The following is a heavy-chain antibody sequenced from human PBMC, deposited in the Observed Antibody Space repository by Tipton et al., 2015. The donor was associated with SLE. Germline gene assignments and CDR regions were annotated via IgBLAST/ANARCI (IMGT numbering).Heavy chain of an antibody. J-gene: IGHJ4*02. CDR3: ARGLGLLRQPLSY. CDR1: DYSISSGYY. D-gene: IGHD3-16*01. CDR2: IYYSGST. V-gene: IGHV4-61*01. Sequence: TLSLTCAVSDYSISSGYYWGWIRQPPGKGLEWIGYIYYSGSTNYNPSLKSRVTISVDTSKNQFSLKLSSVTAADTAVYYCARGLGLLRQPLSYWGQGTLVTVSS.